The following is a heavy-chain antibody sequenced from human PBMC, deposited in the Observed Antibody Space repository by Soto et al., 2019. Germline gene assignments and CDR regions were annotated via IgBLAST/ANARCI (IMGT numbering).Heavy chain of an antibody. CDR2: IYYSGST. CDR1: GGSISSVGSY. Sequence: PSETLSLTCTVSGGSISSVGSYWSWLRQHPGKGLEWIGYIYYSGSTYYNPSLKSRVTISVDTSKNQFSLKLSSVPAADTAVYYCAIEKRILSDRSLPHNGMDVWGQGTTVTVSS. D-gene: IGHD2-15*01. J-gene: IGHJ6*02. V-gene: IGHV4-31*03. CDR3: AIEKRILSDRSLPHNGMDV.